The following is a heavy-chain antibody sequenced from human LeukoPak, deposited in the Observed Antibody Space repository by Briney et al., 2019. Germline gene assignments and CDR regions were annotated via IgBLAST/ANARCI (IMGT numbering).Heavy chain of an antibody. V-gene: IGHV3-48*03. CDR1: GFTFSSYE. J-gene: IGHJ6*03. D-gene: IGHD2-21*02. Sequence: GGSLRLSCAASGFTFSSYEMNWIRQAPGKGLEWVSYISPSDNGIYYADSVEGRFTISRDNAKNSLYLQMNSLRAEDTAVYYCARDDCGGDCSYPDFYYMDVWGKGTTVTVSS. CDR3: ARDDCGGDCSYPDFYYMDV. CDR2: ISPSDNGI.